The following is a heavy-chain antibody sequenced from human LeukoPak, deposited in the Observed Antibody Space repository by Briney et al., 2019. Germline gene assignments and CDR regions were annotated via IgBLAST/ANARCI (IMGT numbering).Heavy chain of an antibody. CDR3: ARDRRYGSYIPDY. CDR1: GFTFSSYG. CDR2: IWYDGSNK. J-gene: IGHJ4*02. V-gene: IGHV3-33*01. D-gene: IGHD1-26*01. Sequence: GGSLRLSCAASGFTFSSYGMDGGRQAPGKGVEGGAVIWYDGSNKYYADSVKGRFTISRDNSKNTLYLQMNSLRAEDTAVYYCARDRRYGSYIPDYWGQGTLVTVSS.